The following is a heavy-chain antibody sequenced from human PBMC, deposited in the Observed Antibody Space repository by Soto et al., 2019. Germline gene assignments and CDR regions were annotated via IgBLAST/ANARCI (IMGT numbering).Heavy chain of an antibody. CDR1: DVSISSGGYY. CDR3: AREYYYDSSGFDY. J-gene: IGHJ4*02. V-gene: IGHV4-31*03. D-gene: IGHD3-22*01. Sequence: QVQLQESGPGLVKPSQTLSLTCTVSDVSISSGGYYWTWIRQHPQKGLEWIGHIYYSGSTYYNPSLKSRVTVSVDTSKNQFSLKLSSVTAADTAVYYCAREYYYDSSGFDYWGQGTLVTVSS. CDR2: IYYSGST.